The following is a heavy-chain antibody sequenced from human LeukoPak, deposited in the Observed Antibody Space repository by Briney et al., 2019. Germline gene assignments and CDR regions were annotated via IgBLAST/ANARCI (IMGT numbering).Heavy chain of an antibody. CDR3: ATVDTDAFDI. V-gene: IGHV4-61*02. CDR1: GGSISSGSYY. J-gene: IGHJ3*02. CDR2: IYTSGST. Sequence: SETLSLTCTVSGGSISSGSYYWSWIRQPAGKGLGWIGRIYTSGSTNYNPSLKSRVTISVDTSKNQFSLKLSSVTAADTAVYYCATVDTDAFDIWGQGTMVTVSS. D-gene: IGHD5-18*01.